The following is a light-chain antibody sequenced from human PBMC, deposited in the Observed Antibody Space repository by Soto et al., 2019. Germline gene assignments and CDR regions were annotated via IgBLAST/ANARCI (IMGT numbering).Light chain of an antibody. Sequence: EIVLTQSPATLSSFPGDRATLSCRASQSVSSNYLAWYQQKPGQAPTLLMSGASNRASGVPVRFSGSGSGTDFTLTITRLEPEDFALYYCQQYGGSPITFGLGTRLEI. CDR2: GAS. CDR1: QSVSSNY. CDR3: QQYGGSPIT. J-gene: IGKJ5*01. V-gene: IGKV3-20*01.